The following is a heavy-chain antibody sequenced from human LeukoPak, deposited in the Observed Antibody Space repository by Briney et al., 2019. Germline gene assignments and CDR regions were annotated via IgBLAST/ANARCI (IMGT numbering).Heavy chain of an antibody. J-gene: IGHJ4*02. CDR3: ARQVDGGFDY. CDR1: GYSFTTYW. Sequence: GKSLKISCKASGYSFTTYWIGWVRQMPGKGLEWMAIIYPADSDTRYSPSFQGQVTISADKSISTAYLQWSSLKASDTAMYYCARQVDGGFDYWGQGTLVTVSS. D-gene: IGHD2-15*01. V-gene: IGHV5-51*01. CDR2: IYPADSDT.